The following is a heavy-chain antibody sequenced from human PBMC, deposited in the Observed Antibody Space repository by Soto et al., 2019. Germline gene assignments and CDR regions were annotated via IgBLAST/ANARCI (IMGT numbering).Heavy chain of an antibody. CDR3: ARVTTFYDILTPSYALNDFDY. CDR1: GFSVTSNY. D-gene: IGHD3-9*01. J-gene: IGHJ4*02. CDR2: IYAGGNT. V-gene: IGHV3-53*01. Sequence: GGSLRLSCAASGFSVTSNYMTWVRQAPGKGLECVSVIYAGGNTYYPDSVKGRFTISSDNSKNTLFLQMNNLRAEDTAVYYCARVTTFYDILTPSYALNDFDYWGQGTRVTVTS.